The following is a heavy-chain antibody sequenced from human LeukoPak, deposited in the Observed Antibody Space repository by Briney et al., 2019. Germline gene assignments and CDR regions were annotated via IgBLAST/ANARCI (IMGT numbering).Heavy chain of an antibody. V-gene: IGHV4-4*07. CDR1: SCSISGSYE. J-gene: IGHJ4*02. CDR2: FCCNRST. Sequence: SDTLSLTCTVSSCSISGSYEWSWIRQPAGTGLEWIGRFCCNRSTNYDPSLKSRVTISIDKSKNQFSLMVTSVTAADTAVYYCARGKKTAVDYWGQRNL. CDR3: ARGKKTAVDY.